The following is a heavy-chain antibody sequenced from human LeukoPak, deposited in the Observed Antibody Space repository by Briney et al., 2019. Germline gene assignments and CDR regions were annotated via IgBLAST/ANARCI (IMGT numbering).Heavy chain of an antibody. J-gene: IGHJ4*02. Sequence: GGSLRLSCAASGSTVSSNYMSWVRQAPGKGLEWVSVIYSGGSTYYADSVKGRFTISRDNSKNTLYLQMNSLRAEDTAVYYCARTTYYYDSSGYFDYWGQGTLVTVSS. V-gene: IGHV3-53*01. CDR3: ARTTYYYDSSGYFDY. CDR1: GSTVSSNY. CDR2: IYSGGST. D-gene: IGHD3-22*01.